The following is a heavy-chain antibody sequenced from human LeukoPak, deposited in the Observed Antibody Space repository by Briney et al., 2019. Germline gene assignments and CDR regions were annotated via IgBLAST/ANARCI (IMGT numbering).Heavy chain of an antibody. CDR2: IIPLFRTS. D-gene: IGHD6-19*01. J-gene: IGHJ4*02. V-gene: IGHV1-69*05. CDR3: STSVPGYSSGWYS. CDR1: GGTFSNYA. Sequence: AASVKVSCKASGGTFSNYAISWVRQAPGQGLEWMGGIIPLFRTSNYPQKFQGRVTVTTDESTSTAYMELSSLRFEDTDVYYCSTSVPGYSSGWYSWGQGTLVTVSS.